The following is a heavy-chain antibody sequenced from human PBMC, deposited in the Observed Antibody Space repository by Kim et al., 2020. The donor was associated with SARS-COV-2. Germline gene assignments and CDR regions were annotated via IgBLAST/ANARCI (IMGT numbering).Heavy chain of an antibody. CDR3: ARKAEMVYAY. D-gene: IGHD2-8*01. Sequence: SETLSLTCAVYGGSFSGYYWSWIRQPPGKGLEWIGEINHSGSTNYNPSLKSRVTISVDTSKNQFSLKLSSVTAADTAVYYCARKAEMVYAYWGQGTLVTVSS. V-gene: IGHV4-34*01. CDR1: GGSFSGYY. J-gene: IGHJ4*02. CDR2: INHSGST.